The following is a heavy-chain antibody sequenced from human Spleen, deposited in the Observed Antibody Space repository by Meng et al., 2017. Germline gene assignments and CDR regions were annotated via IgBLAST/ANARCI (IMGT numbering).Heavy chain of an antibody. V-gene: IGHV1-69*06. D-gene: IGHD2-15*01. Sequence: SVKVSCKASGYTFTTYYIYWVRQAPGQGLEWMGGIIPIFGTANYAQKFQGRVTITADKSTSTAYMELSSLRSEDTAVYYCARVGCSGGSCYTFDYWGQGTLVTVSS. CDR3: ARVGCSGGSCYTFDY. CDR2: IIPIFGTA. J-gene: IGHJ4*02. CDR1: GYTFTTYY.